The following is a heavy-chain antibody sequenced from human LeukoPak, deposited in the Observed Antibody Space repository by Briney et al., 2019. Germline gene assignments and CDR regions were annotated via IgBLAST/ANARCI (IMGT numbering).Heavy chain of an antibody. CDR2: IYGSGST. CDR3: ARDSGTTGEVKFDP. CDR1: GGSISRYY. D-gene: IGHD3-10*01. Sequence: PSGTLSLTCTVSGGSISRYYWSWIRQPAGKGLEWIGRIYGSGSTTYNPSLKSRVRLSVDTSKNQFSLKLNSVTAADTAIYFCARDSGTTGEVKFDPWGQGTLVTVSS. J-gene: IGHJ5*02. V-gene: IGHV4-4*07.